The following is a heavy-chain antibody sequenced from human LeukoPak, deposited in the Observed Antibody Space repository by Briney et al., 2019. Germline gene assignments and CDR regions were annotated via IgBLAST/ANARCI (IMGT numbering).Heavy chain of an antibody. J-gene: IGHJ3*02. CDR3: ARELREHGVFDI. Sequence: GGSLRLSCAASGVTVSSNYMSWVRQAPGKGLEWVSEIYSDGSTYYEASVKGRFSISRANSKNTVYLQMNSLTAEDTAVYYCARELREHGVFDIWGQGTMVTVSS. D-gene: IGHD1-26*01. V-gene: IGHV3-53*01. CDR2: IYSDGST. CDR1: GVTVSSNY.